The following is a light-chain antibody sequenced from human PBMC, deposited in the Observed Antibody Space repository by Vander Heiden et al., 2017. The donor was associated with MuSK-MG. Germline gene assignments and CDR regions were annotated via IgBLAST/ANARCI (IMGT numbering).Light chain of an antibody. J-gene: IGKJ1*01. CDR2: LGS. Sequence: DIVMTQSPLSLPVTPGEPASISCRSSQSLLHSNGYNYLDWYLQKPGQSPQLLIYLGSNRASGVPDRFSGGGSGTDFTLKISRVEAEDVGFYYCMQTLQTLWTFGQGTKVEI. CDR1: QSLLHSNGYNY. CDR3: MQTLQTLWT. V-gene: IGKV2-28*01.